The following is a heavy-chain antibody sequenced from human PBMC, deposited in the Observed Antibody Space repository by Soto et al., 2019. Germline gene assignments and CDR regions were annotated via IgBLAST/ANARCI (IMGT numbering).Heavy chain of an antibody. CDR1: GGSISSSNW. Sequence: SETLSLTCAVSGGSISSSNWGRWVREPPGEGLEWIGEIYHSGSTNYNPSLKSRVTISVDKSKNQFSLKLSSVTAADTAVYYCARDRYDSSGYVIIDAFDIWGQGTMVT. CDR3: ARDRYDSSGYVIIDAFDI. J-gene: IGHJ3*02. V-gene: IGHV4-4*02. D-gene: IGHD3-22*01. CDR2: IYHSGST.